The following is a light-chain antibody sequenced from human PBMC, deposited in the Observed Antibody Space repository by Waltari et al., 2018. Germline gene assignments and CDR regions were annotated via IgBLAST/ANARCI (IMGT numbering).Light chain of an antibody. Sequence: QSALTQPPSASGSPGQSFTISCTGTSRDIGGSNFVSWYQQRPGKAPRFLIYDVNKRPSGVSDRFSGSKSGNTASLTVSGLQPDDEATYYCSAFAGSNNFGVFGGGTKLTVL. CDR3: SAFAGSNNFGV. CDR1: SRDIGGSNF. J-gene: IGLJ3*02. V-gene: IGLV2-8*01. CDR2: DVN.